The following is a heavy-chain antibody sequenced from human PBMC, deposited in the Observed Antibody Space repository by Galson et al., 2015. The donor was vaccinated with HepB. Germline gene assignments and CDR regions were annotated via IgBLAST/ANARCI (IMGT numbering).Heavy chain of an antibody. D-gene: IGHD6-19*01. CDR1: GYTFTSYV. CDR2: INAGTGNT. J-gene: IGHJ4*02. CDR3: AGDRSTGTSGWELDY. V-gene: IGHV1-3*01. Sequence: SVKVSCKASGYTFTSYVIHWMRQAPGQRLEWMGWINAGTGNTVYSEKFQGRVTVSRDTSANTAYMELSSLGSEDTAVFFCAGDRSTGTSGWELDYWGQGTLVTVSS.